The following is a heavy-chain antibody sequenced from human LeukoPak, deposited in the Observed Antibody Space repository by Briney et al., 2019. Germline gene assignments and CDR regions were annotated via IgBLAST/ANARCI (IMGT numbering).Heavy chain of an antibody. V-gene: IGHV4-38-2*02. Sequence: PSETLSLTGTVSGFSISSGYYWGWIRQPPGKGLEWIGSIYHSGSTYYNPSLKSRVTISVDTSKNQFSLKLSSVTAADTAVYYCAKLQSDGLRTYYGMDVWGQGTTVTVSS. J-gene: IGHJ6*02. D-gene: IGHD4-23*01. CDR2: IYHSGST. CDR3: AKLQSDGLRTYYGMDV. CDR1: GFSISSGYY.